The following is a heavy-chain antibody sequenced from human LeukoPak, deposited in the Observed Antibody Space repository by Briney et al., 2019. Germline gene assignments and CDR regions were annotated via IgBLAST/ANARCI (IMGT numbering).Heavy chain of an antibody. CDR2: ISGSGSRI. D-gene: IGHD3-16*01. CDR1: GLIFSNYE. CDR3: AKDQGRGGFGLDC. V-gene: IGHV3-48*03. J-gene: IGHJ4*02. Sequence: PGGSLRLSCAGSGLIFSNYEMNWVRQAPGKGLEWISFISGSGSRIYYADSVKGRFTISRDNAKNSLYLQMNNLRADDTAVYYCAKDQGRGGFGLDCWGQGNLVTVSS.